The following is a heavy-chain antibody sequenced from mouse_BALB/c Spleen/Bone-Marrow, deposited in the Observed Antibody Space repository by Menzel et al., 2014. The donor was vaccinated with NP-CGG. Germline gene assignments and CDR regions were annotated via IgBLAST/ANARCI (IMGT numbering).Heavy chain of an antibody. D-gene: IGHD2-4*01. CDR3: ARLITTGGFAY. CDR2: ILPGSGTT. Sequence: VQLQESGAELMKPGASVKISCKATGYTFXTYWIDWVQQRPGHGLEWIGEILPGSGTTSYNEKLKGKAPFTAGTSANTAYMQLSSLTCEDSAVYYCARLITTGGFAYWGQGTLLTVSA. V-gene: IGHV1-9*01. J-gene: IGHJ3*01. CDR1: GYTFXTYW.